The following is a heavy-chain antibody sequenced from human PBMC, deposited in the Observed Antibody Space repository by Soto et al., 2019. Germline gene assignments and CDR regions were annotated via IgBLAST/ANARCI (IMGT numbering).Heavy chain of an antibody. CDR2: ISWSGTNI. V-gene: IGHV3-9*01. CDR3: AKGGSAALISAAGTGNWFDP. Sequence: EVHLVESGGGLVQPGRSLKLSCVASGFTFDDYAMYWVRQATGKGPEWVSGISWSGTNIAYADSVKGRFTISRDNAKSTLYLQMNSLRADDTALYYCAKGGSAALISAAGTGNWFDPWGQGSLVTVSS. D-gene: IGHD6-13*01. J-gene: IGHJ5*02. CDR1: GFTFDDYA.